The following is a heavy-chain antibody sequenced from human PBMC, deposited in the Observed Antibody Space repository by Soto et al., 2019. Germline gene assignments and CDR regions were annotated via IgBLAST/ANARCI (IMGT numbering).Heavy chain of an antibody. CDR1: GFALSNYW. J-gene: IGHJ4*02. D-gene: IGHD7-27*01. V-gene: IGHV3-7*05. CDR2: IKQDGSEK. CDR3: ATETSTWGC. Sequence: EVQLLESGGGLVQPGDSLRLSWVASGFALSNYWINWVRQAPGKGLEWVANIKQDGSEKNYVDSVKGRFTISRDNARNSLYLQMNSLRAEDTAAYYCATETSTWGCWGQGTLVTVSS.